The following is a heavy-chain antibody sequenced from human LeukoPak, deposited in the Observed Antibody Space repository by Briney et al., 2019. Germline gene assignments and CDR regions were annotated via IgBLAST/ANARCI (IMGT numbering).Heavy chain of an antibody. CDR3: ARGGYGVVFDY. CDR1: GFDFDDYM. D-gene: IGHD5-18*01. V-gene: IGHV3-43*01. Sequence: GGSLRLSCAASGFDFDDYMMHWVRQAPGKGLEWVSLISWDGGTTNYADSVKGRFTISRDNCKNTLYLLMNDLTAEDTALYYCARGGYGVVFDYWGQGTLVTVSS. CDR2: ISWDGGTT. J-gene: IGHJ4*02.